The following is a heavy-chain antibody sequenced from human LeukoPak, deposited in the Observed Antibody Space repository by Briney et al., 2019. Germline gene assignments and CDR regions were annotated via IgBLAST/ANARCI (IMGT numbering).Heavy chain of an antibody. CDR2: IYYSGST. CDR3: ASDLGRYFDY. Sequence: SETLSLTCTVSGGSISSSSYYWGWIRQPPGKGLEWIGSIYYSGSTYYNPSLKSRVTISVDTSKNQFSLKLSSVTAADTAVYYCASDLGRYFDYWGQGTLVTVSS. D-gene: IGHD3-9*01. J-gene: IGHJ4*02. V-gene: IGHV4-39*07. CDR1: GGSISSSSYY.